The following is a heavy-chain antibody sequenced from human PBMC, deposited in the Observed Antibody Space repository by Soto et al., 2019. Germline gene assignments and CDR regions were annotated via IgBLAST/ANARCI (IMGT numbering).Heavy chain of an antibody. D-gene: IGHD6-25*01. J-gene: IGHJ4*02. CDR2: ISAYNGNT. Sequence: GASVKVCCKASVYTFTSYGSRWVRQAPGQGLEWMGWISAYNGNTNYAQKLQGRVTMTTDTSTSTAYMELRSLRSDDTAVYYCARRKYSSGLIDYWGQGTLVTVSS. V-gene: IGHV1-18*01. CDR1: VYTFTSYG. CDR3: ARRKYSSGLIDY.